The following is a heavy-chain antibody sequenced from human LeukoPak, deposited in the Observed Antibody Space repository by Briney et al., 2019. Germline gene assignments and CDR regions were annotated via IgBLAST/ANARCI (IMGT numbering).Heavy chain of an antibody. CDR3: ARDLVQGVNKSGNDY. CDR1: GYTFTGYY. D-gene: IGHD3-10*01. CDR2: INPNSGGT. J-gene: IGHJ4*02. Sequence: GASVKVSCKASGYTFTGYYMHWVRQAPGQGLEWMGWINPNSGGTNYAQKFQGRVTMTRDTSISTAYMELSRLRSDDTAVYYCARDLVQGVNKSGNDYWGQGTLVTVSS. V-gene: IGHV1-2*02.